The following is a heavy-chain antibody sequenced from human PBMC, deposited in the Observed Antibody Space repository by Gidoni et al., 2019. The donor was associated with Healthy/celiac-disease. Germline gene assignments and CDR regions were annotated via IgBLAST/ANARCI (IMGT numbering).Heavy chain of an antibody. V-gene: IGHV3-23*01. D-gene: IGHD4-17*01. CDR2: ISGSGGST. Sequence: EVQLLESGGGLVQPGGSLRLSCAASGFTFSSYAMSWFRQAPGKGLEWVSAISGSGGSTYYADAVKGRFTISRDNSKNTLYLQMNSLRAEDTAVYYCAKDRSYGTGAFDIWGQGTMVTVSS. J-gene: IGHJ3*02. CDR1: GFTFSSYA. CDR3: AKDRSYGTGAFDI.